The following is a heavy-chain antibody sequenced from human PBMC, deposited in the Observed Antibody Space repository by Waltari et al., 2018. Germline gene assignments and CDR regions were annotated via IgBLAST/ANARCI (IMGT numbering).Heavy chain of an antibody. D-gene: IGHD3-10*01. Sequence: QVQLQESGPAVVKPSETLSLTCAVSGGSISGGYGWSWIRQAPGKGLEWIGRMYGSNGSTYANPSLKSRVTLSKDTSKNQFSLKLSSVTAADTAVYYCARTVQGDAFDFWGQGLRVTVSS. V-gene: IGHV4-38-2*01. CDR3: ARTVQGDAFDF. J-gene: IGHJ3*01. CDR2: MYGSNGST. CDR1: GGSISGGYG.